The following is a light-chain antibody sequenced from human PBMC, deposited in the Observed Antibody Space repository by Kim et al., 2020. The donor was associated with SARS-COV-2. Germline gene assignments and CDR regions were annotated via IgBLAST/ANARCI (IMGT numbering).Light chain of an antibody. CDR2: QDS. CDR1: KLGDKY. CDR3: QAWDSSTYVV. V-gene: IGLV3-1*01. Sequence: VSPGQTASITCSGDKLGDKYACWYQQKPGQSPVLVIYQDSKRPSGIPERFSGSNSGNTATLTISGTQAMNEADYYCQAWDSSTYVVFGGGTQLTVL. J-gene: IGLJ2*01.